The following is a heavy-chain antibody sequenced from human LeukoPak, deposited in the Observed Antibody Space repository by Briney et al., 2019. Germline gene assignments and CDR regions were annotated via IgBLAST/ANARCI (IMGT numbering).Heavy chain of an antibody. J-gene: IGHJ4*02. CDR3: ARSLSAMDYFDY. V-gene: IGHV4-39*01. Sequence: SETLSLTCTVSGGSISSSSYYWGWIRQPPGKGPEWIGTIYYSGSTYYNPSLKTRVTISVDTSKNQCTRKLSSVTAADTAVYYCARSLSAMDYFDYWGQGTLVTVSS. CDR1: GGSISSSSYY. D-gene: IGHD5-18*01. CDR2: IYYSGST.